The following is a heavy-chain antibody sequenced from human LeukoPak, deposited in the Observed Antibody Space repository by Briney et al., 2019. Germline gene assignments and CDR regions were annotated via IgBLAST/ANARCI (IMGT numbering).Heavy chain of an antibody. CDR2: ISSNGGST. CDR3: ARLGATVTTDDY. Sequence: GGSLRLSCSASGFTFSSYAMHWVRQAPGKGLEYVSAISSNGGSTYYADSVKGRFTISRDNAKNSLYLQMNSLRAEDTAVYYCARLGATVTTDDYWGQGALVTVSS. V-gene: IGHV3-64*04. CDR1: GFTFSSYA. D-gene: IGHD4-17*01. J-gene: IGHJ4*02.